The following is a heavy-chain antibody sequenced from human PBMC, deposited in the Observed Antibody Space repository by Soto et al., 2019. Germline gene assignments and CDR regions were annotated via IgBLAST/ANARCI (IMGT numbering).Heavy chain of an antibody. V-gene: IGHV3-23*01. D-gene: IGHD3-9*01. Sequence: PGGSLRLSCAASGFTFSNYAMSWVRQAPGKGLEWVSAISGSGHSTYYADSVKGRFTISRDNSKNTLYLQMNSLRAEDTAVYYCAKPRYFVWLPPTAYLDYWGPGILVTVSS. CDR1: GFTFSNYA. CDR3: AKPRYFVWLPPTAYLDY. CDR2: ISGSGHST. J-gene: IGHJ4*02.